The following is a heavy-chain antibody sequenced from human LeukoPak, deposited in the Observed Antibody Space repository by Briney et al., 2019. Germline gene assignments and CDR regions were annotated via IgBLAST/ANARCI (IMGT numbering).Heavy chain of an antibody. D-gene: IGHD6-19*01. CDR3: ARGRIPYSSGWYYFDY. Sequence: GASVKVSCKASGYTFTGYYMRWVRQAPGQGLEWMGWINPNSGGTNYAQKFQGRVTMTRDTSISTAYMELSRLRSDDTAVYYCARGRIPYSSGWYYFDYWGKGTLVTVSS. V-gene: IGHV1-2*02. CDR2: INPNSGGT. CDR1: GYTFTGYY. J-gene: IGHJ4*02.